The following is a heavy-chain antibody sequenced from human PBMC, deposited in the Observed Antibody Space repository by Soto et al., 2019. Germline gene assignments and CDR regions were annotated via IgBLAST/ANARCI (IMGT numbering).Heavy chain of an antibody. CDR3: ATIPATTILTDY. CDR2: INYSGRT. J-gene: IGHJ4*02. CDR1: GGSFSDYY. Sequence: PSETLSLTCAVHGGSFSDYYWSWIRQPPGKGLEWIGEINYSGRTNYNPSLKSRVTISVDTSKNQFSLKLSSVTAADTAVYYCATIPATTILTDYWGQGTLVTVSS. D-gene: IGHD2-2*02. V-gene: IGHV4-34*01.